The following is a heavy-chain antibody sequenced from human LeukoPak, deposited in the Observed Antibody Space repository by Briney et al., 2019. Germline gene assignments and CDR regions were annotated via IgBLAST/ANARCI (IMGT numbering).Heavy chain of an antibody. D-gene: IGHD3-10*01. V-gene: IGHV3-64*01. Sequence: PGGSLRLSCAASGFTFSSYAMHWVRQAPGKGLEYVSAISSNGGSTYYANSVKGRFTISRDNSKNTLYLQMNSLRAEDTAVYYCAKDAEMYYYGSGSYSLFDYWGQGTLVTVSS. CDR1: GFTFSSYA. CDR2: ISSNGGST. J-gene: IGHJ4*02. CDR3: AKDAEMYYYGSGSYSLFDY.